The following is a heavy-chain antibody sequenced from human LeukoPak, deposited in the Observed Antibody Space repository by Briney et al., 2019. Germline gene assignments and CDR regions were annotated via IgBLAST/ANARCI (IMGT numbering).Heavy chain of an antibody. CDR1: GYTLTELS. CDR2: FDPEDGET. D-gene: IGHD3-3*01. V-gene: IGHV1-24*01. Sequence: ASVKVSCKVSGYTLTELSMHWVRQAPGKGLEWMGGFDPEDGETIYAQKFQGRVTMTEDTSTDTAYVELSSLRSEDTAVYYCATDINDDFWSGYYGFDYWGQGTLVTVSS. CDR3: ATDINDDFWSGYYGFDY. J-gene: IGHJ4*02.